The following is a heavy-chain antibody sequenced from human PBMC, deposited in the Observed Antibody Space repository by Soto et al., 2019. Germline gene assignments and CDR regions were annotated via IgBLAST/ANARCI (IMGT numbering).Heavy chain of an antibody. V-gene: IGHV4-30-4*01. D-gene: IGHD4-4*01. CDR2: IFYSGTT. J-gene: IGHJ6*02. CDR1: GGSISSGDYY. CDR3: ARDSPPYSHYYYGMDV. Sequence: NPSETLSLTCTVSGGSISSGDYYWSWIRQPPGKGLEWIGYIFYSGTTYYNPSLKSRVTISVDTSKNQFSLKLTSMTAADTAVYYCARDSPPYSHYYYGMDVWGQGTTVTVSS.